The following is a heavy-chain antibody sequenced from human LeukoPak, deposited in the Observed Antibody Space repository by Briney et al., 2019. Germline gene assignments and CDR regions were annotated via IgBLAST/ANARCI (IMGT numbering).Heavy chain of an antibody. J-gene: IGHJ4*02. CDR1: GGSFSGYY. D-gene: IGHD6-19*01. CDR3: ARGGYDIAVAGTRKEYYFDY. V-gene: IGHV4-34*01. CDR2: INHSGST. Sequence: SETPSLTCAVYGGSFSGYYWSWIRQPPGKGLEWIGEINHSGSTNYNPSLKSRVTISVDTSKNQFSLKLSSVTAADTAVYYCARGGYDIAVAGTRKEYYFDYWGQGTLVTVSS.